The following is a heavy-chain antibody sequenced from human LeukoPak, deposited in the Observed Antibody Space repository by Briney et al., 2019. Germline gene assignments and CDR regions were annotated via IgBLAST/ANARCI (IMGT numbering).Heavy chain of an antibody. CDR3: ARGYDILTGSHFSIGPFDY. J-gene: IGHJ4*02. Sequence: SETLSLTCAVYGGSFSGYYWSWIRQPPGKGLEWIGEINHSGSTNYNPSLKSRVTISVDTSKNQFSLKLSSVTAADTAVYYCARGYDILTGSHFSIGPFDYWGQGTLVTVSS. CDR1: GGSFSGYY. CDR2: INHSGST. V-gene: IGHV4-34*01. D-gene: IGHD3-9*01.